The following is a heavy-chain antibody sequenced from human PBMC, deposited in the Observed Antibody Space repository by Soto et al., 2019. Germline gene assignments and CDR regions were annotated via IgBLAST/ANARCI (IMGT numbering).Heavy chain of an antibody. D-gene: IGHD6-19*01. CDR1: GGSINSGAYY. CDR2: IYYSGTT. CDR3: ARGVEGWYQGRYYYGMDV. V-gene: IGHV4-31*03. Sequence: ASETLSLTCTVSGGSINSGAYYWSWIRQRPGKGLEWVGYIYYSGTTYYNPSLESRLIISRDTAKNLFSLKLSFLTAADTAVFYFARGVEGWYQGRYYYGMDVWGQGTTVTVSS. J-gene: IGHJ6*02.